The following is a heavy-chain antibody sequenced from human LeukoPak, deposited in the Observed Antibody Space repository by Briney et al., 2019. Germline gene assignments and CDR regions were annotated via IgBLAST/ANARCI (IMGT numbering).Heavy chain of an antibody. J-gene: IGHJ5*02. V-gene: IGHV4-4*07. CDR2: IYTSGST. Sequence: KPSETLSLTCTVSGGSISSYYRSWIRQPAGKGLEWIGRIYTSGSTNYNPSLKSRVTMSVDTSKNQFSLKLSSVTAADTAVYYCARDRRGYYDYVWGSPYGNWFDPWGQGTLVTVSS. CDR3: ARDRRGYYDYVWGSPYGNWFDP. CDR1: GGSISSYY. D-gene: IGHD3-16*01.